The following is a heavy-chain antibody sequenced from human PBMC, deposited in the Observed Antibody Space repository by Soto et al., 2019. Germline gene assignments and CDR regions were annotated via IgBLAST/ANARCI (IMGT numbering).Heavy chain of an antibody. Sequence: ASVKVSCKASGYTFTSYYMHWVRQAPGQGLEWMGIINPSGGSTSYAQKFQGRVTMTRDTSTSTVYMELSSLRSEDTAVYYCARDRISKYGSGNKLYQSVPSVINYYYYGMDVWGQGTTVTVSS. J-gene: IGHJ6*02. CDR3: ARDRISKYGSGNKLYQSVPSVINYYYYGMDV. D-gene: IGHD3-10*01. CDR1: GYTFTSYY. V-gene: IGHV1-46*01. CDR2: INPSGGST.